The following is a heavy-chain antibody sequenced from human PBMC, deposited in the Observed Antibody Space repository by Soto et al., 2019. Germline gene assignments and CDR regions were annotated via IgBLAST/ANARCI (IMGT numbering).Heavy chain of an antibody. CDR2: ISYDGSNK. D-gene: IGHD3-22*01. J-gene: IGHJ4*02. CDR1: GFTFSSYG. V-gene: IGHV3-30*18. Sequence: SGGSLRLSCAASGFTFSSYGMHWVRQAPGKGLEWVAVISYDGSNKYYADSVKGRFTISRDNSKNTLYLQMNSLRAEDTAVYYCAKDGPGPDSSGYFDYWGQGTLVTVSS. CDR3: AKDGPGPDSSGYFDY.